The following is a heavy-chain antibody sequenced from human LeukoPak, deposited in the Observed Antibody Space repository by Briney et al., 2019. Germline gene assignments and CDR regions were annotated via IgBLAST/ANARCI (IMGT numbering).Heavy chain of an antibody. V-gene: IGHV1-8*01. CDR2: MNPNTGNT. CDR3: ARLACSGGSCYSRAADY. D-gene: IGHD2-15*01. CDR1: GYTFTSYD. J-gene: IGHJ4*02. Sequence: ASVKVSCKASGYTFTSYDINWVRQATGQGLEWMGWMNPNTGNTGYAQKFQGRVTMTRNTSIRTAYMELSSLRSEDTAVYYCARLACSGGSCYSRAADYWGQGTLVTVSS.